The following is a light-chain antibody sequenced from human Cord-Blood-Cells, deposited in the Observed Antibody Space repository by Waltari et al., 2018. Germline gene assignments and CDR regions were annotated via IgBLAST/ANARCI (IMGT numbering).Light chain of an antibody. Sequence: QSVLTQPPSVSGAPGQRVTISCTGSSSNIGAGYDVHWYQQLPATAPKLLIYGTSSRPSGVPARFSGSKSGTSASLAITGLQAEDEADYYCQSYDSSLSGYVFGTGTKVTVL. J-gene: IGLJ1*01. CDR3: QSYDSSLSGYV. CDR2: GTS. CDR1: SSNIGAGYD. V-gene: IGLV1-40*01.